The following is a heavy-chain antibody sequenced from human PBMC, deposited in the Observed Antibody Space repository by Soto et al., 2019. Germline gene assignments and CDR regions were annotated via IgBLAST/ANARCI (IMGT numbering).Heavy chain of an antibody. CDR2: MNPNSGNT. CDR3: AGGELLRGGDY. D-gene: IGHD1-26*01. CDR1: GYTFTSYD. Sequence: QVQLVQSGAEVKKPGASVKVSCKASGYTFTSYDINWVRQAIGQGLEWMGWMNPNSGNTGYAQKFQGRVTMTRNTSISTAYMGLSSLGSEDRAVYYWAGGELLRGGDYWGQGTLVTVSS. J-gene: IGHJ4*02. V-gene: IGHV1-8*01.